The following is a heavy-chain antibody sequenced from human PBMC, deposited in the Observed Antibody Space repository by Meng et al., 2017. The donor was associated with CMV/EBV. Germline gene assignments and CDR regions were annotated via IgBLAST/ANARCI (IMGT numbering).Heavy chain of an antibody. Sequence: SETLSLTCAVYGGSFSGYYWSWIRQPPGKGLEWIGEINHSGSTNYNPSLKSRVTISVDTSKNQFSLKLSSVTAADTAVYYCARAPIYCSSTSCYGGGGMDVWGQGTTVTVSS. CDR3: ARAPIYCSSTSCYGGGGMDV. J-gene: IGHJ6*02. D-gene: IGHD2-2*01. CDR2: INHSGST. V-gene: IGHV4-34*01. CDR1: GGSFSGYY.